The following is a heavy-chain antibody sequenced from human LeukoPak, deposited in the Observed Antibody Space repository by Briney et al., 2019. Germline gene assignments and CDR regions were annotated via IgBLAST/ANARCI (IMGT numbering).Heavy chain of an antibody. Sequence: GGSLRLSCAASGFTFSNSAMHWVRQAPSKGLEWVAVISYDGSNKYYADSVKGRFTISRDNSKNTLYLQMNSLRAEDTAVYYCAKDDLDYWGQGTLVTVSS. J-gene: IGHJ4*02. CDR1: GFTFSNSA. V-gene: IGHV3-30*04. CDR2: ISYDGSNK. CDR3: AKDDLDY.